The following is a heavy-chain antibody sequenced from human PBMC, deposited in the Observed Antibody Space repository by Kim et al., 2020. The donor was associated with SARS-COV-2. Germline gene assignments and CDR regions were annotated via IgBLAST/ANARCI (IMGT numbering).Heavy chain of an antibody. CDR2: ISYDGSNK. CDR3: ARDLTGDGAIGYYYYGMDV. V-gene: IGHV3-30*04. J-gene: IGHJ6*02. Sequence: GGSLRLSCAASGFTFSSYAMHWVRQAPGKGLEWVVVISYDGSNKYYADSVKGRFTISRDNSKNTLYLQMNSLRAEDTAVYYCARDLTGDGAIGYYYYGMDVWGQGTTVTVSS. D-gene: IGHD7-27*01. CDR1: GFTFSSYA.